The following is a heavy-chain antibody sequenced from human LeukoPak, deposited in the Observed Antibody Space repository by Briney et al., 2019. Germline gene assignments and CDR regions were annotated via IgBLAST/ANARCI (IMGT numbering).Heavy chain of an antibody. CDR2: IKQDGSEK. D-gene: IGHD6-19*01. Sequence: GGSLRLSCAASGFTFSGYWMSWVRQAPGKGLEWVANIKQDGSEKYYVDSVKGRFTISRDNAKNSLYLQMNSLRAEDTAVYYCARVRAVAGAYYYYGMDVWGQGTTVTVSS. CDR3: ARVRAVAGAYYYYGMDV. V-gene: IGHV3-7*04. CDR1: GFTFSGYW. J-gene: IGHJ6*02.